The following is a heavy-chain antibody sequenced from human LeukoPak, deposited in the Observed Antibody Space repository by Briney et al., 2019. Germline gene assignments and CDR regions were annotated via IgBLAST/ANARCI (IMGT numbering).Heavy chain of an antibody. CDR1: GFTFSSYS. CDR3: VRELVPQSINSGYDSFHI. V-gene: IGHV3-48*04. J-gene: IGHJ3*02. D-gene: IGHD5-12*01. CDR2: MDSSGSSV. Sequence: PGGSLRLSCAASGFTFSSYSMNWIRQAPGKGLEWVSYMDSSGSSVHYADSVKGRFTISRDNAKNSLSLQMNSLSAEDTAVYYCVRELVPQSINSGYDSFHIWGQGTMVTVSS.